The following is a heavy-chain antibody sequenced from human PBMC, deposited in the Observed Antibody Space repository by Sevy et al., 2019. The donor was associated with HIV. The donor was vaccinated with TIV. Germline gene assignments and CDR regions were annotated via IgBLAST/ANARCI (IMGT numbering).Heavy chain of an antibody. V-gene: IGHV3-23*01. Sequence: GGSLRLSCAASGFTFSNYAMNWVRQAPGKGLEWVSGMSGRGGSTDYAYSVKGRFTISRDNSKNTLYLQMNSLRAEDTAIYYCAKDVPDQSWYDDFWSGSPCFDYWGRGTLVTVSS. CDR1: GFTFSNYA. D-gene: IGHD3-3*01. J-gene: IGHJ4*02. CDR2: MSGRGGST. CDR3: AKDVPDQSWYDDFWSGSPCFDY.